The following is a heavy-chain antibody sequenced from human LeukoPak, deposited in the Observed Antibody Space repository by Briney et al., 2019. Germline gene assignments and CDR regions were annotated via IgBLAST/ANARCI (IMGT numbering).Heavy chain of an antibody. Sequence: VASVKVSCKASGYTFTSYAMHWVRQAPGQRLEWMGWINAGNGNTKYSQKFQGRVTTTRDTSASTAYMELSSLRSEDTAVYYCARVRWFGELNWFDPWGQGTLVTVSS. J-gene: IGHJ5*02. CDR2: INAGNGNT. CDR3: ARVRWFGELNWFDP. D-gene: IGHD3-10*01. V-gene: IGHV1-3*01. CDR1: GYTFTSYA.